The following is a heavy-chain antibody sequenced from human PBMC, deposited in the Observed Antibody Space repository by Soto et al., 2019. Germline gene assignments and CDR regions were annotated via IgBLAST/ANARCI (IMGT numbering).Heavy chain of an antibody. CDR1: GFTFENYG. CDR2: ILYDGSDK. J-gene: IGHJ4*02. Sequence: GGSLRLSCAASGFTFENYGMQFFRHSPGKGLEWVTGILYDGSDKYYADSVKGRFTISRENSKNTLYLQMNSLRTEDSAVYYCAKAGGGFGDFVHHWGQGTPVTVSS. D-gene: IGHD3-10*01. V-gene: IGHV3-30*18. CDR3: AKAGGGFGDFVHH.